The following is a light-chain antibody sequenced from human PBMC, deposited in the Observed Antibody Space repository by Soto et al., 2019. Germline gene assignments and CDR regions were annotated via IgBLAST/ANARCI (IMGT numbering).Light chain of an antibody. V-gene: IGKV3-11*01. CDR3: QQRSNWPPSNT. CDR2: DAS. Sequence: LTQYHKNLSLSPGERATLSCRASQSVSSYLAWYQQKPGQAPRLLIYDASNRATGIPARFSGSGSGTDFTLTISSLEPEDFAVYYCQQRSNWPPSNTFGQRTLLE. J-gene: IGKJ5*01. CDR1: QSVSSY.